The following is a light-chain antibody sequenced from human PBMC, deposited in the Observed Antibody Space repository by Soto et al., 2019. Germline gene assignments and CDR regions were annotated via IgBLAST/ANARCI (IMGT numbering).Light chain of an antibody. CDR1: QGISTS. CDR2: AAS. CDR3: QQYFSSPIT. Sequence: DIELTQSPSTLSLSIGESATVTCRASQGISTSLAWYQVKPGQAPRLLIYAASTWDSGIPARFSGSVSGTEFSLTISRLEPEDFAAYYCQQYFSSPITFGQGTRLEIK. V-gene: IGKV3-20*01. J-gene: IGKJ5*01.